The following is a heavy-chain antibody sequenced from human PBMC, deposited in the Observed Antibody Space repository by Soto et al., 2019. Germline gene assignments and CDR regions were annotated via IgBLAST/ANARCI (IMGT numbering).Heavy chain of an antibody. Sequence: QVQLVQSGAEVKKPGASVKVSCKASGYTFTTYDISWVRQAPGQGLEWMGRISTYNGNTNYPQSLQGRLTMTTDTATTSASMELRSLRSDDTAVYYCARDPYQVLTVNAPDLYGMDVWGQGTTVAVCS. CDR2: ISTYNGNT. V-gene: IGHV1-18*01. D-gene: IGHD4-17*01. J-gene: IGHJ6*02. CDR1: GYTFTTYD. CDR3: ARDPYQVLTVNAPDLYGMDV.